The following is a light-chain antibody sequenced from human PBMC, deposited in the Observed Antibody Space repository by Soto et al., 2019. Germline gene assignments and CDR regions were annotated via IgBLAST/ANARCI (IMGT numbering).Light chain of an antibody. CDR2: DAS. CDR3: QQRSNWPRWT. V-gene: IGKV3-11*01. CDR1: QSVSSY. J-gene: IGKJ1*01. Sequence: EIVLTQSPATLSLSPGERATLSCRASQSVSSYLAWYQQKPGQAPRLLIYDASNRATGIPARFSGSGSGADFTLTISSLEPEDLAVYYCQQRSNWPRWTFGQGTKVEIK.